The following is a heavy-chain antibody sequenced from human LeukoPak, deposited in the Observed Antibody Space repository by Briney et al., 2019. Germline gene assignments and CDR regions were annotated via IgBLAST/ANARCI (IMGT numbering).Heavy chain of an antibody. J-gene: IGHJ6*02. Sequence: SETLSLTCTVSGGSISSYYWSWIRQPPGKGLEWIGYIYYSGSTNYNPSLKSRVTISVDTSKNQFSLKLSSVTAADTAVYYCARAQQVLLWFGEYNPFDYYGMDVWGQGTTVTVSS. CDR3: ARAQQVLLWFGEYNPFDYYGMDV. V-gene: IGHV4-59*01. CDR2: IYYSGST. CDR1: GGSISSYY. D-gene: IGHD3-10*01.